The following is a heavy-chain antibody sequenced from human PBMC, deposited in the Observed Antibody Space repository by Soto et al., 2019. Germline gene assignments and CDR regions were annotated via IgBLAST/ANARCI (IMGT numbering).Heavy chain of an antibody. CDR3: ARDDTIFGVVIHLKY. V-gene: IGHV3-66*01. CDR1: GFTVSSNY. Sequence: GSLRLSCAASGFTVSSNYMSWVRQAPGKGLEWVSVIYSGGSTYYADSVKGRFTISRDNSKNTLYLQMNSLRAEDTAVYYCARDDTIFGVVIHLKYWGQGTLVTVSS. D-gene: IGHD3-3*01. J-gene: IGHJ4*02. CDR2: IYSGGST.